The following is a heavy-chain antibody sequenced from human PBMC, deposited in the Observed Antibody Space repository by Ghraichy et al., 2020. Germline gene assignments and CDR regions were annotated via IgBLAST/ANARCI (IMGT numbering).Heavy chain of an antibody. J-gene: IGHJ4*02. CDR1: GFTFSSYS. D-gene: IGHD3-10*01. CDR3: ARPLLGSGSYYDFDY. V-gene: IGHV3-21*01. Sequence: GGSLRLSCAASGFTFSSYSMNWVRQAPGRRLEWVSSISSSSIYIYYAASVKGRFIISRDNAKNSLYLQMNSLRAEDTAVYYCARPLLGSGSYYDFDYWGQGTLVTVSS. CDR2: ISSSSIYI.